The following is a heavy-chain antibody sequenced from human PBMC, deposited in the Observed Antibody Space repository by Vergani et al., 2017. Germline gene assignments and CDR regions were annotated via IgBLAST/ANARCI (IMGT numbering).Heavy chain of an antibody. Sequence: EVQLVESGGGLVKPGGSLRLSCAASGFTFSSYSMNWVRQAPGKGLEWVSSISSSSSYIYYADSVKGRFTISRDNAKNSLYLQMNSLRAEDTALYYCAKDKRLGIAAVLDIWGQGTMVTVSS. CDR3: AKDKRLGIAAVLDI. D-gene: IGHD6-13*01. V-gene: IGHV3-21*04. CDR1: GFTFSSYS. J-gene: IGHJ3*02. CDR2: ISSSSSYI.